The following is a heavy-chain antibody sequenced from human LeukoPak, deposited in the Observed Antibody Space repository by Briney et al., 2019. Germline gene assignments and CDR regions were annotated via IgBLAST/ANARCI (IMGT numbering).Heavy chain of an antibody. CDR3: ARAQWRTYSYYYMDV. D-gene: IGHD6-19*01. J-gene: IGHJ6*03. CDR2: IYSGGST. CDR1: GFTVSSNY. V-gene: IGHV3-66*01. Sequence: GGALRLSCAASGFTVSSNYMSWVPQAPGKGVGRVSVIYSGGSTYYADSVKGRFTISRDDSKNTLYLQMNSLRAEDTAIYYCARAQWRTYSYYYMDVWGKGTTVTVSS.